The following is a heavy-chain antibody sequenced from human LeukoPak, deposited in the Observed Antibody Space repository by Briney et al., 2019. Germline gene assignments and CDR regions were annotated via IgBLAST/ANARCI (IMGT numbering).Heavy chain of an antibody. D-gene: IGHD2-15*01. CDR1: GGSFSGYY. CDR3: ARETGYCSGGSCYSSWFDP. V-gene: IGHV4-34*01. CDR2: INHRGST. J-gene: IGHJ5*02. Sequence: SETLSLTCADYGGSFSGYYWSCIREPPGKGLEWIWEINHRGSTNYNPARKSRVTISVDTSNNQFSLKLSNSTAADTAVYYCARETGYCSGGSCYSSWFDPWGQGTLVTVSS.